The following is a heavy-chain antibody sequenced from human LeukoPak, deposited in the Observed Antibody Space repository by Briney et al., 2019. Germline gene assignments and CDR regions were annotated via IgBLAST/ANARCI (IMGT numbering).Heavy chain of an antibody. CDR1: GFTFSSHA. V-gene: IGHV3-7*03. CDR2: IKQDGSQK. CDR3: ARVEGP. Sequence: GWSLRLSCVGSGFTFSSHAMSWVRQAPEKGLEWVANIKQDGSQKYYVDSVKGRFTISRDNAKNSLYLQMNSLRAEDTAVYYCARVEGPWGQGTLVTVSS. J-gene: IGHJ4*02.